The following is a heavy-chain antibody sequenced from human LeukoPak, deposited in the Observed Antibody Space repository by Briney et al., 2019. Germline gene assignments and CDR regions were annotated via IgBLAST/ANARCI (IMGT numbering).Heavy chain of an antibody. D-gene: IGHD3-3*01. CDR1: GFTVSSNY. CDR2: IYSGGST. V-gene: IGHV3-66*01. CDR3: ARVFGVVIFWFDP. Sequence: QPGGSLRLSCAASGFTVSSNYMSWVRQAPGKGLEWVSVIYSGGSTYYADSVKGRFTISRDNSKNTLYLQMNSLRAEDTAVYYCARVFGVVIFWFDPWGQGTLVTVSS. J-gene: IGHJ5*02.